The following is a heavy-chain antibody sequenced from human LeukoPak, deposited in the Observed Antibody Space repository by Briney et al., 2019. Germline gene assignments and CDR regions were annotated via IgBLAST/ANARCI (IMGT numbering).Heavy chain of an antibody. J-gene: IGHJ5*02. Sequence: GGSLRLSCAASGFTFSSHWMHWVRQAPGKGLVWVSRINGDGSSTSYADSVKGRFTISRDNAKNSLYLQVNSLRDEDTAVYYCARKGDYDSSGYHNWFDLWGQGTLVTVSS. CDR3: ARKGDYDSSGYHNWFDL. CDR1: GFTFSSHW. V-gene: IGHV3-74*01. CDR2: INGDGSST. D-gene: IGHD3-22*01.